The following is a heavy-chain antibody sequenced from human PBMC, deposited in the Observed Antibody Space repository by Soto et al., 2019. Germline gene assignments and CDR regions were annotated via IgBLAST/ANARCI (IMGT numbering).Heavy chain of an antibody. CDR3: ARIAGRIAVAGKSRGNWFDP. D-gene: IGHD6-19*01. J-gene: IGHJ5*02. V-gene: IGHV5-51*01. Sequence: GESLKISCKGSGYSFTSYWIGWVRQMPGKGLEWMGIIYPGDSDTRYSPSFQGQVTISADKSISTAYLQWSSLKASDTAMYYCARIAGRIAVAGKSRGNWFDPWGQGTLVTVSS. CDR2: IYPGDSDT. CDR1: GYSFTSYW.